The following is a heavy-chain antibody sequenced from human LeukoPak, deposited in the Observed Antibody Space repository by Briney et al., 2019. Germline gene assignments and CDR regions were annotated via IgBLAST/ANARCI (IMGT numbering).Heavy chain of an antibody. J-gene: IGHJ4*02. Sequence: SVKVSCKASGGTFSSYAISWVRQAPGQGLQWMGRIIPILGIANYAQEFQGRVTITADKSTSTAYMELSSLRSEDTAVYYCARSSGSDDLFDYWGQGTLVTVSS. D-gene: IGHD1-26*01. CDR2: IIPILGIA. CDR3: ARSSGSDDLFDY. V-gene: IGHV1-69*04. CDR1: GGTFSSYA.